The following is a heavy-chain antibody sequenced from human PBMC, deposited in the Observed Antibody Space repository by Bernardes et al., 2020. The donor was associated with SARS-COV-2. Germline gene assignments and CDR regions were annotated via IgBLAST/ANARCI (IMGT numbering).Heavy chain of an antibody. Sequence: GGSLRLSCAASGFTFKDYSMSWVRQAPGKGLEWVSGFADTSSNTYYADSVKGRFTISRDNAKNSLYLQMNSLRAEDTAVYYCASPRGWYINDAFDIWGQGTMVTVSS. D-gene: IGHD2-15*01. V-gene: IGHV3-21*01. CDR1: GFTFKDYS. J-gene: IGHJ3*02. CDR2: FADTSSNT. CDR3: ASPRGWYINDAFDI.